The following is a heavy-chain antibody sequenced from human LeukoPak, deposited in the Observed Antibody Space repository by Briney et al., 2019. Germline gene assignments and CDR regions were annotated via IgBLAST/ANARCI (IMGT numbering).Heavy chain of an antibody. D-gene: IGHD3-10*01. CDR1: GGSISSGDYY. CDR2: IYYSGST. J-gene: IGHJ4*02. Sequence: SQTLSLTCTVSGGSISSGDYYWSWIRQPPGKGLEWIGYIYYSGSTYYNPSLKSRVTISVVTSKNQFSLKLSSVTAADTAVYYCARAQPWYYYGSGSYSAIDYWGQGTLVTVSS. CDR3: ARAQPWYYYGSGSYSAIDY. V-gene: IGHV4-30-4*01.